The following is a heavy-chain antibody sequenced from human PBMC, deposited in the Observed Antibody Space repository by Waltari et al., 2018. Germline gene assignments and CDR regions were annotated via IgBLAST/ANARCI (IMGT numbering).Heavy chain of an antibody. V-gene: IGHV1-8*03. CDR3: ARDYGSGTYYYMDV. J-gene: IGHJ6*03. CDR1: GYSFTSYN. CDR2: MNPTSGST. D-gene: IGHD3-10*01. Sequence: QVQLVQSGAEVTKPGASVKVSCKASGYSFTSYNLNWVRQAAGQGLEWMGWMNPTSGSTGYAQKFQDRVTITRNTSIGTAYMELRSLRSEDTAVYYCARDYGSGTYYYMDVWGKGTTVTVSS.